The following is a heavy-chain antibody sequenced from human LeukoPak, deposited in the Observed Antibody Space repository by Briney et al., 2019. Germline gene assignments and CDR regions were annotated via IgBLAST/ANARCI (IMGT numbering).Heavy chain of an antibody. CDR3: ARKGSQWDFLVDL. V-gene: IGHV3-66*01. CDR2: IYSGGST. Sequence: PGGSLRLSCAASEFSVGSNYMTWVRQAPGKGLEWVSLIYSGGSTYYADSVKGRFTISRDNSKNTLYLQMNSLRAEDTAVYYCARKGSQWDFLVDLWGQGTLVTVSS. J-gene: IGHJ4*02. D-gene: IGHD2/OR15-2a*01. CDR1: EFSVGSNY.